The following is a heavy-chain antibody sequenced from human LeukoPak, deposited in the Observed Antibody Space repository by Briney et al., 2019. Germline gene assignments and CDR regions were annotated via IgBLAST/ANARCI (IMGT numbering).Heavy chain of an antibody. V-gene: IGHV3-33*01. Sequence: GRSLRLSCAASGFNFGIHGMHWVRQAPGKGLEWLAIIWHDGSNEYYEDSVKGRFTISRDNSKNNVYLRMDSLRAEDTAVYYCARNNWNSRTQRWFYFDYWGQGTLVTVSS. D-gene: IGHD1-1*01. CDR3: ARNNWNSRTQRWFYFDY. CDR1: GFNFGIHG. J-gene: IGHJ4*02. CDR2: IWHDGSNE.